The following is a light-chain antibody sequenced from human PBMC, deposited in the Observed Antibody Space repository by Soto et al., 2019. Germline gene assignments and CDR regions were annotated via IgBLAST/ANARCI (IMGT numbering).Light chain of an antibody. CDR2: DVS. Sequence: QSALTQPASVSGSPGQSITISCTGTSSEVGGYNFVTCYQQHPGEAPKLMIHDVSSRASGVPNRFSGSKSCTTASLTISGLQAEDEADYYCCSYASSTSYVFGTGTKVTVL. CDR3: CSYASSTSYV. V-gene: IGLV2-14*03. CDR1: SSEVGGYNF. J-gene: IGLJ1*01.